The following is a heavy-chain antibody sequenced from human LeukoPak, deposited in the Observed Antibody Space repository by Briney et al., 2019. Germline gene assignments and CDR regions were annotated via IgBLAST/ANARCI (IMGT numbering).Heavy chain of an antibody. V-gene: IGHV3-23*01. CDR3: AKVTYYYDSSGYADY. J-gene: IGHJ4*02. Sequence: GGSLTLTCAASGCTFSSYAMSWVRQPPGKGLEWVASISGSGGSTYYAASVKGRFTISRDNSKNTLYLQMNSLRAEDTAVYYCAKVTYYYDSSGYADYWGQGTLVTVSS. CDR1: GCTFSSYA. CDR2: ISGSGGST. D-gene: IGHD3-22*01.